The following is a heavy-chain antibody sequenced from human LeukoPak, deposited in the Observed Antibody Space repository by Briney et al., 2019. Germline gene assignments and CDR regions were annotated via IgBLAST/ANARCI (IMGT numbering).Heavy chain of an antibody. CDR3: ARAHNWKYGTFDY. D-gene: IGHD1-7*01. V-gene: IGHV3-21*01. CDR2: ISSSSSYV. Sequence: PGGSLRLSCAASGFTFSSYSMNWVRQAPGKGLEWVSCISSSSSYVYYADSVKGRFTISRDNAKNSLYLQMNSLRVEDTAVYYCARAHNWKYGTFDYWGQGTLVTVSS. CDR1: GFTFSSYS. J-gene: IGHJ4*02.